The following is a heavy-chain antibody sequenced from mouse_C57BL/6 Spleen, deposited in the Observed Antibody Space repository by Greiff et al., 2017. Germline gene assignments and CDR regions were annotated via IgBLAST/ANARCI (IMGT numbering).Heavy chain of an antibody. V-gene: IGHV1-64*01. CDR1: GYTFTSYW. CDR2: IHPNSGST. J-gene: IGHJ1*03. CDR3: ARPFITTVVVYWYFDV. Sequence: QVQLQQSGAELVKPGASVKLSCKASGYTFTSYWMHWVKQRPGQGLEWIGMIHPNSGSTNYNEKFKSKATLTVDKSSSTAYMQLSSLTSEDSAVYYCARPFITTVVVYWYFDVWGTGTTVTVSS. D-gene: IGHD1-1*01.